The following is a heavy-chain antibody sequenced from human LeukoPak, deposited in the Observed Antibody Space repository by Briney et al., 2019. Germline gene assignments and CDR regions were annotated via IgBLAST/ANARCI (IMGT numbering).Heavy chain of an antibody. V-gene: IGHV4-59*12. CDR1: GGSISSYY. J-gene: IGHJ5*02. CDR3: ARDPRVGGFDP. CDR2: IYYSGST. D-gene: IGHD1-26*01. Sequence: SETLSLTCTVSGGSISSYYWSWIRQPPGKGLEWIGYIYYSGSTNYNPSLNSRVTISVDRSKNQFSLKLTSVTAADTAMYYCARDPRVGGFDPWGQGTLVTVSS.